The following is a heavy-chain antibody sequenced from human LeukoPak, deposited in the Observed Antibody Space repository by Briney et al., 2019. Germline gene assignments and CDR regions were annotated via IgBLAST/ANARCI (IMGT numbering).Heavy chain of an antibody. J-gene: IGHJ3*02. V-gene: IGHV4-34*01. CDR2: INHSGST. CDR3: ASLRAFDI. Sequence: SETLSLTCTVSGGSFSGYYWSWIRQPPGKGLEWIGEINHSGSTNYNPSLKSRVTISVDTSKNQFSLKLSSVTAADTAVYYCASLRAFDIWGQGTMVTVSS. CDR1: GGSFSGYY.